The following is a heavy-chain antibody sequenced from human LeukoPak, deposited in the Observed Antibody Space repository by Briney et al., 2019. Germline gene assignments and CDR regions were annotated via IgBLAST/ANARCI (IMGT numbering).Heavy chain of an antibody. CDR1: GFTFSSYA. V-gene: IGHV3-23*01. CDR3: AKMGGYSYGEFDY. CDR2: ISGSGGST. Sequence: EGSLRLSCAASGFTFSSYAMSWVRQAPGKGLEWVSAISGSGGSTYYADSVKGRFTISRDNSKNTLYLQMNSLRAEDTAVYYCAKMGGYSYGEFDYWGQGTLVTVSS. J-gene: IGHJ4*02. D-gene: IGHD5-18*01.